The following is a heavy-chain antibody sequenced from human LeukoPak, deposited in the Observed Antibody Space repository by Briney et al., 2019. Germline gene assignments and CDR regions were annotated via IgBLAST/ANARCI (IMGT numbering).Heavy chain of an antibody. CDR3: ARDTRGPRCLDY. D-gene: IGHD5-24*01. Sequence: SETLSLTCSVSGGSISSYYWSWIRQHPGKGLEWIGYIYYSGSTYYNPSLKSRVTISVDTSKNQFSLKLSSVTAADTAVYYCARDTRGPRCLDYWGQGTLVTVSS. CDR1: GGSISSYY. J-gene: IGHJ4*02. CDR2: IYYSGST. V-gene: IGHV4-59*06.